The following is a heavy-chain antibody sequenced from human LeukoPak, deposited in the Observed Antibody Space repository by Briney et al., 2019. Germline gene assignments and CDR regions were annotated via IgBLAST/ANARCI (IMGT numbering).Heavy chain of an antibody. CDR3: ARERTRSGSPDYFDY. D-gene: IGHD1-26*01. J-gene: IGHJ4*02. CDR1: GFTFSSYA. CDR2: ISYDGSNK. Sequence: GGSLRLSCSASGFTFSSYAMHWVRQAPGKGLEWVAVISYDGSNKYYADSVKGRFTISRDNSKNTLYLQMNSLRAEDTAVYYCARERTRSGSPDYFDYWGQGTLVTVSS. V-gene: IGHV3-30-3*01.